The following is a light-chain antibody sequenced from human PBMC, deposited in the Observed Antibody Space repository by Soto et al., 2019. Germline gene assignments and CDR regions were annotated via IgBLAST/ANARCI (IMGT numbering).Light chain of an antibody. J-gene: IGKJ4*01. Sequence: EIVLTQSPDTLSLSPGEGAALSCRASESISSNYLAWYQQKPGQAPRLLISDASSRATGIPDRFSGSGSGTDFTLTISRLEPEDFAVYYCQQYVRLPVTFGGGTKIEIK. CDR2: DAS. V-gene: IGKV3-20*01. CDR3: QQYVRLPVT. CDR1: ESISSNY.